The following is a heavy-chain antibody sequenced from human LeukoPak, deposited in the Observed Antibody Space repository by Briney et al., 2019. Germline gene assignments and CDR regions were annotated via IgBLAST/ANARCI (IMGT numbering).Heavy chain of an antibody. V-gene: IGHV1-18*01. Sequence: ASVKVSCKASCYTFTSYGISWVRQAPGQGLEWMGWISAYNGNTNYAQKLQGRVTMTTDTSTSTAYMELRSLRSDDTAVYYCAKQLGYCSDGSCYFPYWGQGTQVTVSS. CDR2: ISAYNGNT. J-gene: IGHJ4*02. CDR3: AKQLGYCSDGSCYFPY. D-gene: IGHD2-15*01. CDR1: CYTFTSYG.